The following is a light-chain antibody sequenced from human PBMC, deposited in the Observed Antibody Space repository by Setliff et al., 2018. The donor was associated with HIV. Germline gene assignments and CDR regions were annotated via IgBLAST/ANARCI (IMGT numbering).Light chain of an antibody. CDR2: EVT. CDR3: CSYAGSRTFYV. CDR1: SSDVGNYNL. V-gene: IGLV2-23*02. J-gene: IGLJ1*01. Sequence: QSALTQPASVSGSPGQSITISCSGTSSDVGNYNLVSWYQQPPGKAPKLRVYEVTKRPLGVSTRFSGSKSGNTASLTISGLLAEDEADYYCCSYAGSRTFYVFGTGTKVTVL.